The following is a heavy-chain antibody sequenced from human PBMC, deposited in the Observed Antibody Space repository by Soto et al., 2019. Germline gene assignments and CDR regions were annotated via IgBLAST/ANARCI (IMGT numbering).Heavy chain of an antibody. J-gene: IGHJ5*02. Sequence: GASVKVSCKASGYTFTSYGISWVRQAPGQGLEWMGWISAYNGNTNYAQKLQGRVTMTTATSTSTAYMELRSLRSDDTAVYYCAKDLLPYYDARGGYWFDPWGQGTLVTVSS. CDR3: AKDLLPYYDARGGYWFDP. CDR1: GYTFTSYG. CDR2: ISAYNGNT. V-gene: IGHV1-18*01. D-gene: IGHD3-3*01.